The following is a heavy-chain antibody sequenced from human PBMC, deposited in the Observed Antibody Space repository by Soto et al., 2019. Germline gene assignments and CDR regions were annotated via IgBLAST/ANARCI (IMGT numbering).Heavy chain of an antibody. CDR3: ARAGYGEYYHYFDY. J-gene: IGHJ4*02. V-gene: IGHV4-31*03. CDR2: IYYSGST. Sequence: SETLSLTCTVSGGSISSGGYYWSWIRQHPGKGLEWIGYIYYSGSTYYNPSLKSRVTISVDTSKNQFSLKLSSVTAADTAVYYCARAGYGEYYHYFDYRGQGTLVTVSS. CDR1: GGSISSGGYY. D-gene: IGHD4-17*01.